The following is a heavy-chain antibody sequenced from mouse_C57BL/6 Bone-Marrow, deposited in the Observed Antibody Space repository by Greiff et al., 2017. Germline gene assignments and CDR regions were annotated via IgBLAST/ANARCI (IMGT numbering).Heavy chain of an antibody. D-gene: IGHD1-1*01. CDR2: ISDGGSYT. CDR3: AREHYGSSPDV. Sequence: EVKLMESGRGLVKPGGSLKLSCAASGFTFSSYAMSWVRQTPEKRLEWVATISDGGSYTYYPDNVKGRFTISRDNAKNNLYLQMSHLKSEDTAMYYCAREHYGSSPDVWGTGTTVTVSS. CDR1: GFTFSSYA. J-gene: IGHJ1*03. V-gene: IGHV5-4*01.